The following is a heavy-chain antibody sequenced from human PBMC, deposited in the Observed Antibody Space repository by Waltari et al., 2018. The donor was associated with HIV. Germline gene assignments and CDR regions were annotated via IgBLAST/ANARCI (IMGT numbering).Heavy chain of an antibody. D-gene: IGHD3-22*01. V-gene: IGHV3-23*01. Sequence: EVQLLESGGGLVQPGGSLRLSCAASGFTFSSYAMSWVRQAPGKGLEWGSAISGSGGSTYYADSVKGRFTISRDNSKNTLYLQMNSLRAEDTAVYYCAKDVPYHYYDSSGYPTPFDYWGQGTLVTVSS. J-gene: IGHJ4*02. CDR3: AKDVPYHYYDSSGYPTPFDY. CDR1: GFTFSSYA. CDR2: ISGSGGST.